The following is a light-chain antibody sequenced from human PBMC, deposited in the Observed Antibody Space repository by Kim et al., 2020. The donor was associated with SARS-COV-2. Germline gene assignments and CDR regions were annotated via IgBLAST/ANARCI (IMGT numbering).Light chain of an antibody. Sequence: IVLTQSPATLSLSPGERATLSCRASQTVSIYLAWYQQKPGQAPRLLIYDASKRVTGIPARFSGSGSGTDFTLTINNLEPEDFAVYYCQQRSNWPSITFGQGTRLEIK. CDR2: DAS. CDR3: QQRSNWPSIT. J-gene: IGKJ5*01. CDR1: QTVSIY. V-gene: IGKV3-11*01.